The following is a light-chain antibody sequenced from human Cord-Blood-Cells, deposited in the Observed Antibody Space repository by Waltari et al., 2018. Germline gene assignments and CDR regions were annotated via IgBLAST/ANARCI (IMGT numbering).Light chain of an antibody. V-gene: IGKV3-11*01. CDR2: DAS. CDR3: QQRSNWPPIT. Sequence: EIVLTQSPATLSLSPGERATPPCRASQSVSSYLARYQQKPGQAPRLLTYDASNRATGIPARFSGSGSGTDFTLTISSLEPEDFAVYYCQQRSNWPPITFGQGTRLEIK. CDR1: QSVSSY. J-gene: IGKJ5*01.